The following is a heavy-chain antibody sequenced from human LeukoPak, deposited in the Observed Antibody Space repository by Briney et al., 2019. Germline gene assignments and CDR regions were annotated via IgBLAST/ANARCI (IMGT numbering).Heavy chain of an antibody. CDR3: AGGYYDFWSGYFRGDYYYYMGV. D-gene: IGHD3-3*01. J-gene: IGHJ6*03. CDR2: MNPNSGNT. CDR1: GYTFTSYD. Sequence: ASVKVSCKASGYTFTSYDINWVRQATGQGLEWMGWMNPNSGNTGYAQKFQGRVTMTRNTSISTAYMELSSLRSEDTAVYYCAGGYYDFWSGYFRGDYYYYMGVWGKGTTVTVSS. V-gene: IGHV1-8*01.